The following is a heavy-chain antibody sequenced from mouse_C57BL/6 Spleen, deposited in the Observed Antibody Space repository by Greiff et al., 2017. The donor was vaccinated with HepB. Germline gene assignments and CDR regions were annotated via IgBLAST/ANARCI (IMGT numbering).Heavy chain of an antibody. CDR3: ARRGTVAEVYYYAMDY. CDR1: GYTFTSYW. D-gene: IGHD1-1*01. V-gene: IGHV1-50*01. J-gene: IGHJ4*01. Sequence: QVQLQQPGAELVKPGASVKLSCKASGYTFTSYWMQWVKQRPGQGLEWIGEIDPSDSYTNYNQKFKGKATLTVDTSSSTAYMQLSRLTSEDSAVYYCARRGTVAEVYYYAMDYWGQGTSVTVSS. CDR2: IDPSDSYT.